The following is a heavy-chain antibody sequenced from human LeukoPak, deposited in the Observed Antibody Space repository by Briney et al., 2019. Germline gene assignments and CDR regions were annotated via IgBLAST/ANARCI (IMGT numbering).Heavy chain of an antibody. CDR2: IYYSGST. D-gene: IGHD2-21*02. J-gene: IGHJ3*02. CDR1: GGSISSRSNY. CDR3: ARVTAGAFDI. Sequence: SETLSLTCTVSGGSISSRSNYWGWIRQPPGKGLEWIGSIYYSGSTYYNPSLRSRVTISVDTSKNQFSLKLSSVTAADTAVYYCARVTAGAFDIWGQGTMVTVSS. V-gene: IGHV4-39*07.